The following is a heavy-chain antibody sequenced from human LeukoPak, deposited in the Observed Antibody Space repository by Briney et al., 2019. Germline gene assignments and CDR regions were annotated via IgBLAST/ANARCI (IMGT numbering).Heavy chain of an antibody. Sequence: GGSLRLSCAASGVTFSSYAMSWVRQAPGKGQEWVSAISGSGGSTYYADSVKGRFTISRDNSKNTLYLQMNSLRAEDTAVYYCARDKSDCCKISPLDYWGQGTLVTVSS. V-gene: IGHV3-23*01. CDR2: ISGSGGST. CDR1: GVTFSSYA. D-gene: IGHD2-21*02. J-gene: IGHJ4*02. CDR3: ARDKSDCCKISPLDY.